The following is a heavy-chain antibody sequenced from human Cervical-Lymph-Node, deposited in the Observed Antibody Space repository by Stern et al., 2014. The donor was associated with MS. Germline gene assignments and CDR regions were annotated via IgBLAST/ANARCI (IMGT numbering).Heavy chain of an antibody. Sequence: QVQLGQSGAEMRKPGSSVRVSCKASGGTFITSVISWLRQAPGQGLEWMGGISPMFGRANYAQKFQGSVTITADESTSTVYMGLTSLRSEDTGVYYCARERDNSYAFDSWGQGTLLTVSS. J-gene: IGHJ4*02. V-gene: IGHV1-69*01. CDR3: ARERDNSYAFDS. D-gene: IGHD3-16*01. CDR1: GGTFITSV. CDR2: ISPMFGRA.